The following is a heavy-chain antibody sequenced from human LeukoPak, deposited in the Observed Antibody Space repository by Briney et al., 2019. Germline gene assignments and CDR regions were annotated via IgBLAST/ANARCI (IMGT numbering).Heavy chain of an antibody. J-gene: IGHJ3*02. V-gene: IGHV4-34*01. D-gene: IGHD6-19*01. CDR1: GGSFSGYY. Sequence: SETLSLTCAVYGGSFSGYYWSWIRQPPGKGLEWIGEINHSGSTNYNPSLKSRVTISVDTSKNQFSLKLSSVTAADTAVYYCARGRPNYSSGWYSKYAFDIWGQGTMVTVSS. CDR2: INHSGST. CDR3: ARGRPNYSSGWYSKYAFDI.